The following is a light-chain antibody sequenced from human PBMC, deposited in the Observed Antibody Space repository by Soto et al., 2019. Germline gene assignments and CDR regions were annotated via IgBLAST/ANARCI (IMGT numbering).Light chain of an antibody. CDR3: SSYTSNRTYV. CDR2: DVS. J-gene: IGLJ1*01. V-gene: IGLV2-14*01. Sequence: QSVLAQPASVSGSPGQSITISCTGTSSDVGSYNYVSWYQQHPGKAPKLLIYDVSDRPSGVVNRFSGSKSGNTASLTISGLQTEDEADYYCSSYTSNRTYVFGTGNKV. CDR1: SSDVGSYNY.